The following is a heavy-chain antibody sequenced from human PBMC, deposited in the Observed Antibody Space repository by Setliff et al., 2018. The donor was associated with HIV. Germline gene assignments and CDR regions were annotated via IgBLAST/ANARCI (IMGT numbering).Heavy chain of an antibody. CDR3: SSAGPYCGDDCPYNWLTP. CDR2: TDNSGNT. J-gene: IGHJ5*02. CDR1: GVSISAYF. Sequence: SETLSLTCAVSGVSISAYFWSWIRQSPEKGLEWIGYTDNSGNTNYSPSLKSRITISRDTSKNQFSLTLRSVTAADTAVYYCSSAGPYCGDDCPYNWLTPWGQGTLVTVSS. V-gene: IGHV4-59*01. D-gene: IGHD2-21*02.